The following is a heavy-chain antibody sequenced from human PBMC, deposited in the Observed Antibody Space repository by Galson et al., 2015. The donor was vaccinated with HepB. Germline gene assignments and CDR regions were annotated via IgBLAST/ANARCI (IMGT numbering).Heavy chain of an antibody. CDR2: ISSSSSTI. J-gene: IGHJ3*02. CDR3: ARGPYCSGGSCYWGDAFDI. V-gene: IGHV3-48*02. CDR1: GFTFSSYS. Sequence: SLRLSCAASGFTFSSYSMNWVRQAPGKGLEWVSYISSSSSTIYYADSVKGRFTISRDNAKNSLYLQMNSLRDEDTAVYYCARGPYCSGGSCYWGDAFDIWGQGTMVTVSS. D-gene: IGHD2-15*01.